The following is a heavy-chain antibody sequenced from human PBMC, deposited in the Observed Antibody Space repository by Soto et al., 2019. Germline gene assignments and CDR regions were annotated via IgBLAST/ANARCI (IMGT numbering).Heavy chain of an antibody. CDR2: IYYSGRT. D-gene: IGHD3-10*01. J-gene: IGHJ6*02. CDR1: GGSISSGDYY. V-gene: IGHV4-30-4*01. Sequence: QVQLQESGPGLVKPSQTLSLTCTVSGGSISSGDYYWSWIRQPPGKGLEWIGYIYYSGRTHYNPSLKSRVTISVDTSKNQCSLKLSSVTAADTAVYYCASMVRGRYYYGMDVWGQGTTVTVSS. CDR3: ASMVRGRYYYGMDV.